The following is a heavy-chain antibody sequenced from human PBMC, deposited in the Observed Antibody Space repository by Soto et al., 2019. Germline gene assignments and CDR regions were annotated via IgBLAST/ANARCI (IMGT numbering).Heavy chain of an antibody. CDR2: IGGSGGST. CDR3: DKGKSNGGWLLDY. V-gene: IGHV3-23*01. CDR1: GFTFSRNV. D-gene: IGHD6-19*01. J-gene: IGHJ4*02. Sequence: HPGGSLRLSCAASGFTFSRNVMSWVRQAPGKGLEWVSGIGGSGGSTYHADSVKGRFTISRDNSKNTLYLQMNSLRAEDTAIYYCDKGKSNGGWLLDYWGQGTLVTVSS.